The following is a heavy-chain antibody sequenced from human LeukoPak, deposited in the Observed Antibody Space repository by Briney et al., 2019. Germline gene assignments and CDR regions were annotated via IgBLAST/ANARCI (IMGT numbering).Heavy chain of an antibody. CDR3: ARGSAADPDYYYYYYMDV. CDR1: GGTFSSYA. D-gene: IGHD6-13*01. J-gene: IGHJ6*03. V-gene: IGHV1-69*05. Sequence: GSSMKVSCKASGGTFSSYAISWVRQAPGQGLEWMGGIIPIFGTANYAQKFQGRVTITTDESTSTAYMELSSLRSEDTAVYYCARGSAADPDYYYYYYMDVWGKGTTVTVSS. CDR2: IIPIFGTA.